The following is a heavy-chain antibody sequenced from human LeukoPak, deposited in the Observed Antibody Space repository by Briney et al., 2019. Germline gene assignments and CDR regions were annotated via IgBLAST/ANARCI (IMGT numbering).Heavy chain of an antibody. CDR2: IKQDGSEK. Sequence: GGSLRLSCAASGFTFSSYWMSWVRQAPGKGLEWVANIKQDGSEKYHVDSVKGRFTISRDNAKNSLFLEMNSLRVEDTAVYYCVRDMGRESIFDYWGQGTLVTVSS. CDR3: VRDMGRESIFDY. CDR1: GFTFSSYW. V-gene: IGHV3-7*01. J-gene: IGHJ4*02. D-gene: IGHD3-10*01.